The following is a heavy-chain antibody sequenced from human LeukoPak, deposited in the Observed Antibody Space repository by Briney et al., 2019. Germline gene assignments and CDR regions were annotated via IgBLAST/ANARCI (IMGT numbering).Heavy chain of an antibody. Sequence: GGSLRLSCAASGFTFSAYDMQWVRQAPGKGLEWVSGIRRSGATYYTDSVKGRFTISRDNAKNSLYLQMNSLRAEDTAVYYCVRIPNSANFPNWFDPWGQGTLVTVSS. D-gene: IGHD2/OR15-2a*01. V-gene: IGHV3-69-1*01. CDR1: GFTFSAYD. CDR2: IRRSGAT. CDR3: VRIPNSANFPNWFDP. J-gene: IGHJ5*02.